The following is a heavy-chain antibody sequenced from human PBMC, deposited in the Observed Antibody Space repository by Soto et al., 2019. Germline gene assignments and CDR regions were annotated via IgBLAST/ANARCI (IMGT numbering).Heavy chain of an antibody. D-gene: IGHD3-3*01. CDR2: INHSGST. CDR3: ASASYYVFWSGYSLGYGGMDV. J-gene: IGHJ6*02. V-gene: IGHV4-34*01. Sequence: QVQLQQWGAGLLKPSETLSLTCAVYGGSFSGYYWGWIRQPPGKGLEWIGEINHSGSTNYNPSLKRRVTISVETSKNQLTLTLSSVTAEDTAVYYCASASYYVFWSGYSLGYGGMDVWGQGTTVTVSS. CDR1: GGSFSGYY.